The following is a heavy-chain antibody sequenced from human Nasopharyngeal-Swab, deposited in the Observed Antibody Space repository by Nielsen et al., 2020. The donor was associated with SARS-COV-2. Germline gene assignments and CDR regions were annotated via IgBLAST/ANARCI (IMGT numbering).Heavy chain of an antibody. CDR3: ARDGLDYDFWSAYFMDV. V-gene: IGHV3-21*01. J-gene: IGHJ6*02. D-gene: IGHD3-3*01. Sequence: GGSLRLSCAASGFTFNNYNFIWVRQAPGKGLEWVSSISSSSSCIYYADSVKGRFTISRDNAKNSLYLQMNSLRAEDTAVYYCARDGLDYDFWSAYFMDVWGQGTTVTVSS. CDR1: GFTFNNYN. CDR2: ISSSSSCI.